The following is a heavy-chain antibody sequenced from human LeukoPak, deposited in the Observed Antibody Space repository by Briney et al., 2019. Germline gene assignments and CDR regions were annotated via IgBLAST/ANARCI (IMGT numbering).Heavy chain of an antibody. D-gene: IGHD2-2*01. CDR2: ISGTGGYT. CDR1: GFTFSNSA. V-gene: IGHV3-23*01. CDR3: AKGPLESSNYYYDI. Sequence: GGSLRLSCAASGFTFSNSAMNWVRQAPGRGLEWVSVISGTGGYTHYADFVRGQFTISRDNSKNTVYLQMNSLRADDSAVYYCAKGPLESSNYYYDIWGQGTMVTVSS. J-gene: IGHJ4*02.